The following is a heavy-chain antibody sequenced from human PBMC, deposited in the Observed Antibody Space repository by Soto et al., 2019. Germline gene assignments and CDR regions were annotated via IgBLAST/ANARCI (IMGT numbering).Heavy chain of an antibody. CDR2: INHSGST. CDR1: GGSFSGYY. D-gene: IGHD5-18*01. CDR3: ARIRGYSYGYPFDY. J-gene: IGHJ4*02. V-gene: IGHV4-34*01. Sequence: SETLSLTCAVYGGSFSGYYWSSIRQPPGKGLEWIGEINHSGSTNYNPSLKSRVTISVDTSKNQFSLKLSSVTAADTAVYYCARIRGYSYGYPFDYWGQGTLVTVSS.